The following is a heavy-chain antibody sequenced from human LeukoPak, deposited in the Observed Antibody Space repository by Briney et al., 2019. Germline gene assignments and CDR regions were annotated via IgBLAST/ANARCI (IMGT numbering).Heavy chain of an antibody. CDR2: IRYDGSNK. CDR3: AKDRGDIVVVPAAMDV. D-gene: IGHD2-2*01. Sequence: GGSLRLSCAASGFTFSSYGMHWVRQAPGKGLEWVAFIRYDGSNKYYADSVKGRFTISRDNYKNTLYLQMNSLRAEDTAVYYCAKDRGDIVVVPAAMDVWGKGTTVTVSS. J-gene: IGHJ6*04. CDR1: GFTFSSYG. V-gene: IGHV3-30*02.